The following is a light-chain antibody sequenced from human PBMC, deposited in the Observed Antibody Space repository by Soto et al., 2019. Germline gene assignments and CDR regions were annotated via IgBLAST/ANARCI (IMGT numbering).Light chain of an antibody. Sequence: EIVMTQSPATLSVSPGEGATLSCRASQSVSSNLAWYQQTPGQAPRLLIYGASTRATGLPARFSGSGSGTDFTLTISSLEPEDFAVYYCQQRSNWPWTFGQGTKVDIK. V-gene: IGKV3-15*01. CDR2: GAS. CDR1: QSVSSN. J-gene: IGKJ1*01. CDR3: QQRSNWPWT.